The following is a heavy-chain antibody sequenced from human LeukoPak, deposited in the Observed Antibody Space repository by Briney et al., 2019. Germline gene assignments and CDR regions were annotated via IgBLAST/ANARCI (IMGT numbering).Heavy chain of an antibody. CDR3: ARGATYGSGSEFDY. J-gene: IGHJ4*02. CDR1: GYTFTSYD. Sequence: ASVKVSCKASGYTFTSYDINWVRQATGQGLEWMGWMNPNSGNTGYAQKFQGRVTMTRNTSISTAYMELSSLRSEDTAGYYCARGATYGSGSEFDYWGQGTLVTVSS. D-gene: IGHD3-10*01. V-gene: IGHV1-8*01. CDR2: MNPNSGNT.